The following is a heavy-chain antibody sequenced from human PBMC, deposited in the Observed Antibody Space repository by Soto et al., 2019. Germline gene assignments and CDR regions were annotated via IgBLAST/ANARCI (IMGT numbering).Heavy chain of an antibody. D-gene: IGHD3-10*01. CDR1: GFTFSLYS. Sequence: EVQLVESGGGLVQPGASLRRSCAASGFTFSLYSMSWVRQAPGKGLEWVSYISRSSTGIHYADSVKGRFTISRDDATNSMHLQMNSLRDGDTAVYYCARAVTWGLDVWGQGTTVSISS. CDR3: ARAVTWGLDV. J-gene: IGHJ6*02. CDR2: ISRSSTGI. V-gene: IGHV3-48*02.